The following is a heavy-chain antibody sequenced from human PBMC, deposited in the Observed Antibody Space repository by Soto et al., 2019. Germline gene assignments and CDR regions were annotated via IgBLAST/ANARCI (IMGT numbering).Heavy chain of an antibody. CDR3: ARAKVEMAKYTWLDP. Sequence: SETLSLTCTVSGGSISSGYCNWVRQPPGKRLEWXGYXXYXXRXXXXXSXXXRVTTSVDTSKAQFSLKLSSVTAADTAMYVCARAKVEMAKYTWLDPWGQRTLVTVSS. CDR2: XXYXXRX. CDR1: GGSISSGY. J-gene: IGHJ5*02. V-gene: IGHV4-59*01. D-gene: IGHD2-2*01.